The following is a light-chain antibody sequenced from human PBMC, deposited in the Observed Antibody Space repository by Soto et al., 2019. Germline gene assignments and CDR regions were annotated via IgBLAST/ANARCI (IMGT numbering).Light chain of an antibody. CDR2: DVN. CDR3: TSYASGSSHVV. CDR1: SSDIGGYDY. Sequence: QSVLTQPASVSGSPGQSITLSCTGTSSDIGGYDYVSWYQRHPGKAPKLIIYDVNNRPSGDSNRFSGSKSGNTASLTISGLQAEDEADYYYTSYASGSSHVVFGGGTKLTVL. J-gene: IGLJ2*01. V-gene: IGLV2-14*01.